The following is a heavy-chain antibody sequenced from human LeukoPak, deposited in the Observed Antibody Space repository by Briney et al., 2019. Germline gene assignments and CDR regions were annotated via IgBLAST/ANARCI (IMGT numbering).Heavy chain of an antibody. J-gene: IGHJ5*02. CDR1: GFTFSNYA. D-gene: IGHD6-19*01. CDR3: AKLPSTGWYAGGNWFDP. V-gene: IGHV3-23*01. CDR2: ISGSGGDI. Sequence: GGSLRLSCAASGFTFSNYAMTWVRQAPGKGLEWVSLISGSGGDIRYADSVRGRFSISRDNSKNTLYLQMNSLRAEDTAVSYCAKLPSTGWYAGGNWFDPWGQGTLVTVSS.